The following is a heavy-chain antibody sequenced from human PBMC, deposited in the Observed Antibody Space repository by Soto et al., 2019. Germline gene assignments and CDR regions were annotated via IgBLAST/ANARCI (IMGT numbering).Heavy chain of an antibody. CDR1: GGSFSGYY. CDR2: INHSGST. V-gene: IGHV4-34*01. CDR3: AWGPCTIFGVVIPYYYYGMDV. D-gene: IGHD3-3*01. Sequence: PSETLSLTCAVYGGSFSGYYWSWIRQPPGKGLGWIGEINHSGSTNYNPSLKSRVTISVDTSKNQFSLKLSSVTAADTAVHYCAWGPCTIFGVVIPYYYYGMDVLGQGTTVTVSS. J-gene: IGHJ6*02.